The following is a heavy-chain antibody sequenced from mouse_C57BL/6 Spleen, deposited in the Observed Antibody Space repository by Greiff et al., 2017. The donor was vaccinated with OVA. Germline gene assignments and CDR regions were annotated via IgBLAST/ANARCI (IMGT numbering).Heavy chain of an antibody. CDR2: INPNNGGT. CDR1: GYTFTDYY. CDR3: ARWELSWAMDY. J-gene: IGHJ4*01. Sequence: EVQLQQSGPELVKPGASVKISCKASGYTFTDYYMNWVKQSHGKSLEWIGDINPNNGGTSYNQKFKGKATLTVDKSSSTAYMELRSLTSEDSAVYYCARWELSWAMDYWGQGTSVTVSS. V-gene: IGHV1-26*01. D-gene: IGHD2-1*01.